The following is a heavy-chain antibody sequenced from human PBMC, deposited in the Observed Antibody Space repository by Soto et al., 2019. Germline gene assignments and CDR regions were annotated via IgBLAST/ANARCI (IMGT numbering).Heavy chain of an antibody. CDR2: INPSGGST. J-gene: IGHJ4*02. Sequence: GASVKVSCKASGYTFTSYYMHWVRQAPGQGLEWMGIINPSGGSTSYAQKFQGRVTMIRDTSTSTVYMELSSLRSEDTAVYYCERDRGDQGSFDYWGQGTLVTVSS. CDR3: ERDRGDQGSFDY. D-gene: IGHD2-21*02. V-gene: IGHV1-46*01. CDR1: GYTFTSYY.